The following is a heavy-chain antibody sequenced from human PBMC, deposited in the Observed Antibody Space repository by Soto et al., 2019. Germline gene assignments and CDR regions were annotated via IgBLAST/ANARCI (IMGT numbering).Heavy chain of an antibody. D-gene: IGHD3-10*01. CDR1: GFTFSSYS. CDR3: ARANYYGSPGDFDY. Sequence: EVQLVESGGGLVQPGGSLRLSCAASGFTFSSYSMNWVSQAPGKGLEWVSYISSSSSTIYYADSVKGRFTISRDNAKNSLYLQMNSPRAEDTAVYYCARANYYGSPGDFDYWGQGTLVTVSS. V-gene: IGHV3-48*01. CDR2: ISSSSSTI. J-gene: IGHJ4*02.